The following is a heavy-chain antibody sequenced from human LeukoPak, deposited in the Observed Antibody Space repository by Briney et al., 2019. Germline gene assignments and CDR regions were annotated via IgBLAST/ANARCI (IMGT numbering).Heavy chain of an antibody. V-gene: IGHV4-34*01. CDR3: ARERFYDFWSGYGIIDY. Sequence: SETLSLTCAVSGGSISGYYWSWIRQPPGKGLEWIGEINHSGSTNYNPSLKSRVTISVDTSKNQFSLKLSSVTAADTAVYYCARERFYDFWSGYGIIDYWGQGTLVTVSS. D-gene: IGHD3-3*01. J-gene: IGHJ4*02. CDR1: GGSISGYY. CDR2: INHSGST.